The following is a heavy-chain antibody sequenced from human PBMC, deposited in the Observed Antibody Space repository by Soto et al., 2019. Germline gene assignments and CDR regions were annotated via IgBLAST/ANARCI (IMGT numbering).Heavy chain of an antibody. CDR1: CFTVSSYG. J-gene: IGHJ6*02. CDR3: ARDYIGYYGMDV. CDR2: IWYDGSNK. V-gene: IGHV3-33*01. D-gene: IGHD4-4*01. Sequence: GGSLRLSCAASCFTVSSYGMHWVRWAPGKGLEWVAVIWYDGSNKYYADSVKGRFTISRDNSKNTLYLQMNSLRAEDTAVYYCARDYIGYYGMDVWGHGTTVTVSS.